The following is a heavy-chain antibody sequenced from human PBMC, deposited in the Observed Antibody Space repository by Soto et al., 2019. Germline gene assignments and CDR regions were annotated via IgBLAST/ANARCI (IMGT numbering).Heavy chain of an antibody. D-gene: IGHD3-10*01. CDR1: GFTFSSYD. CDR2: IGTAGDT. Sequence: GGSLRLSCAASGFTFSSYDMHWVRQATGKGLEWVSAIGTAGDTYYPGSVKGRFTISRENAKNSLYLQMNSLRAGDTAVYYCARSFEPRMTGAYYYGSGVTGWFDPWGQGTLVTVSS. J-gene: IGHJ5*02. CDR3: ARSFEPRMTGAYYYGSGVTGWFDP. V-gene: IGHV3-13*01.